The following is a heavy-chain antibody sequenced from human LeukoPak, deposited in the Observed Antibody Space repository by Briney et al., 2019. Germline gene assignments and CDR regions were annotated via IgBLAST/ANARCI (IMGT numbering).Heavy chain of an antibody. CDR1: GGSISSYY. Sequence: ETLSLTCTVSGGSISSYYWSWVRQAPGKGLEWVSAISGSGGSTYYADSVKGRFTISRDNSKNTLFLQMNSLRAEDTAVYYCARRGGSSGYFDYWGQGTLVTVSS. V-gene: IGHV3-23*01. D-gene: IGHD3-10*01. J-gene: IGHJ4*02. CDR2: ISGSGGST. CDR3: ARRGGSSGYFDY.